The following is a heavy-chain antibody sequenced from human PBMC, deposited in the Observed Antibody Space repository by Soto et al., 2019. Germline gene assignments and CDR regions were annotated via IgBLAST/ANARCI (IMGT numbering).Heavy chain of an antibody. V-gene: IGHV4-31*01. CDR1: GGSISSGSYY. CDR3: ATRTYYYYGSGRLGGMDV. Sequence: QVQLQESGPGLVKPSQTLSLTCTVSGGSISSGSYYWSWIRQLPGTVLEWIGYIDYSGSTYYNPSLKFQVTKSVDTSKNQFSRKLNAVTAADTAVYYCATRTYYYYGSGRLGGMDVCGQGTTVTVSS. D-gene: IGHD3-10*01. J-gene: IGHJ6*02. CDR2: IDYSGST.